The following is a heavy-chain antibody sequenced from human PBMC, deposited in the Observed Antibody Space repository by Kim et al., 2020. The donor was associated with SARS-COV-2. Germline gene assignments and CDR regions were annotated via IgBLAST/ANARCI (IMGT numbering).Heavy chain of an antibody. Sequence: GGSMRLSCAASGFTFSNAWMSWVRQAPGKGLEWVGRIKSKTDGGTTDYAAPVKGRFTISRDDSKNTLYLQINSLKTEDTAVYYCTHTIFGVDYAFDIWGQGTMVTVSS. J-gene: IGHJ3*02. V-gene: IGHV3-15*01. CDR3: THTIFGVDYAFDI. CDR1: GFTFSNAW. D-gene: IGHD3-3*01. CDR2: IKSKTDGGTT.